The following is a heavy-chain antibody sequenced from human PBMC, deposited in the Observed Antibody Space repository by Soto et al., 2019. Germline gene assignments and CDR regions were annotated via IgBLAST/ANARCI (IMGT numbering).Heavy chain of an antibody. CDR2: ISAYNGNT. CDR1: GYTFTSYG. V-gene: IGHV1-18*01. D-gene: IGHD1-26*01. J-gene: IGHJ3*02. Sequence: QVQLVQSGAEVKKPGASVKVSCKASGYTFTSYGISWVRQAPGQGLEWMGWISAYNGNTNYAQKLQGRVTMTTDTSTCTAYMELRSLRSDDTAVYYCARDHVAEWELRGEAFDIWGQGTMVTVSS. CDR3: ARDHVAEWELRGEAFDI.